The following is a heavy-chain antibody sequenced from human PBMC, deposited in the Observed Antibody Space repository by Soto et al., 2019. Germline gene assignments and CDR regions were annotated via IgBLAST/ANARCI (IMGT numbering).Heavy chain of an antibody. J-gene: IGHJ5*02. Sequence: QVQLVQSGAEVKKPGASVKVSCKASGYTFTSYDINWVRQATGQGLEYLGWMNPNSGNTGYVQKFQGRVTMTRDTSLXTAYMVLSSLRSEDTAVYFCARGVKYGAYSRWFDPWGQGTLVTVSS. V-gene: IGHV1-8*01. CDR1: GYTFTSYD. CDR3: ARGVKYGAYSRWFDP. D-gene: IGHD4-17*01. CDR2: MNPNSGNT.